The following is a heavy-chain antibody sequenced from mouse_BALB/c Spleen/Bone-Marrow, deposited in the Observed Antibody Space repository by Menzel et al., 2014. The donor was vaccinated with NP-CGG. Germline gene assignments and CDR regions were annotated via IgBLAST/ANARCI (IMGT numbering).Heavy chain of an antibody. CDR2: IWAGGST. V-gene: IGHV2-9*02. J-gene: IGHJ3*01. CDR3: ARGGSSRAWFDY. CDR1: EFSLTSYG. Sequence: VQLQQSGPGLVAPSQSLSITCTVSEFSLTSYGVHWVRQPPGKGLEWLGVIWAGGSTNYNSALMSRLSISKDNSKCQVFLKMNGLQADDTAMYYCARGGSSRAWFDYWGQGTLGTVSA. D-gene: IGHD1-1*01.